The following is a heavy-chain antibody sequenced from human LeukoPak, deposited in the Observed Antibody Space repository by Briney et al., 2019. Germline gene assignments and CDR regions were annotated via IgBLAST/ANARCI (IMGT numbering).Heavy chain of an antibody. CDR1: GFTFSSFA. D-gene: IGHD3-10*01. CDR2: ISSSASSR. CDR3: AKDQGRGLGSYSWGNFDY. Sequence: GGSLRLSCAASGFTFSSFAMSWVRQAPGKGLEWVSTISSSASSRPYADSVKGRFTISRDNSKNTLYLEMNSLRAEDTAVYYCAKDQGRGLGSYSWGNFDYWGQGTLVTVSS. V-gene: IGHV3-23*01. J-gene: IGHJ4*02.